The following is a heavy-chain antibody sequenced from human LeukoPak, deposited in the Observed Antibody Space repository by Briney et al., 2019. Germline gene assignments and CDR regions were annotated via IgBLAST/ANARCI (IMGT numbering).Heavy chain of an antibody. CDR2: INPNSGGT. Sequence: SVKVSCKASGYTFTGYYMHWVRQAPGQGLEWMGWINPNSGGTNYAQKFQGRVTMTRDTSISTAYMELSRLRSDDTAVYYCARGGLGYCSSTSCYTNWNPQDYWGQGTLVTVSS. J-gene: IGHJ4*02. CDR1: GYTFTGYY. CDR3: ARGGLGYCSSTSCYTNWNPQDY. V-gene: IGHV1-2*02. D-gene: IGHD2-2*02.